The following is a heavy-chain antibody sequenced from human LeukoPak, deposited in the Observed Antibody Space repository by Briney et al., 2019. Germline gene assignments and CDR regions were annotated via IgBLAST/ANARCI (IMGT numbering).Heavy chain of an antibody. V-gene: IGHV3-15*01. CDR1: GFTFSNAW. J-gene: IGHJ4*02. CDR3: TTGITMVRGVIRLIDY. CDR2: IKSKTDGGTT. Sequence: GGSLRLSCAASGFTFSNAWMSWVRQAPGKGLGWVGRIKSKTDGGTTDYAAPVKGRFTISRDDSKNTLYLQMNSLKTEDTAVYYCTTGITMVRGVIRLIDYWGQGTLVTVSS. D-gene: IGHD3-10*01.